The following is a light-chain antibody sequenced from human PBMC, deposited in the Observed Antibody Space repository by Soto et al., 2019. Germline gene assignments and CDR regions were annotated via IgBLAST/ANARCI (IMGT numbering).Light chain of an antibody. CDR2: KAS. CDR1: QSISAW. J-gene: IGKJ1*01. Sequence: DIQMTQSPSTLSASVGDRVSINCRASQSISAWLAWYQQKPGKAPRLLSYKASTLEIGVPSRFSGSGSGTEFTLTISSLPPDDVATYYCQQYNDYSWTFGQGTKVEIK. CDR3: QQYNDYSWT. V-gene: IGKV1-5*03.